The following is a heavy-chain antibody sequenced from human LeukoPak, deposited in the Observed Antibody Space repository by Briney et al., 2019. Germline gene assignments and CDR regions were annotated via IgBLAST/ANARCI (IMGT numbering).Heavy chain of an antibody. J-gene: IGHJ5*02. CDR1: GVNFSTHA. CDR2: ISYDESLK. CDR3: ARDRAGYDSGGWFDP. D-gene: IGHD5-12*01. Sequence: QSGRSLRLSCVASGVNFSTHAMHWVRQAPGKGLEWLGVISYDESLKYYADSLEGRFSASRDNPRNTLYLHMTSLRPEDTAVYYCARDRAGYDSGGWFDPWGQGTLVIVSS. V-gene: IGHV3-30*01.